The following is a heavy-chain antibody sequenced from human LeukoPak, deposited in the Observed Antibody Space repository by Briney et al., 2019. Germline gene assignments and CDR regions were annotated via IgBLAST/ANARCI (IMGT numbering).Heavy chain of an antibody. CDR3: ARVRYCSSTTCRGAFDI. J-gene: IGHJ3*02. Sequence: GSLSLSCAASGFTLSDHYMDWVRQAPGKGLEWVGRTRNKANSYTTEYAASVKGRFTISRADSENSLYLQMNSLKTEDTAVYYCARVRYCSSTTCRGAFDIWGQGTMVTVSS. CDR1: GFTLSDHY. CDR2: TRNKANSYTT. V-gene: IGHV3-72*01. D-gene: IGHD2-2*01.